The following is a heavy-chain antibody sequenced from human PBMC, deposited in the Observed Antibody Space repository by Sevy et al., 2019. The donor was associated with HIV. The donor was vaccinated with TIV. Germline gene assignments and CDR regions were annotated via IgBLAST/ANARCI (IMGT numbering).Heavy chain of an antibody. D-gene: IGHD5-12*01. CDR1: GYRFTNYW. V-gene: IGHV5-51*01. J-gene: IGHJ3*02. CDR3: ARVIVATTYPIRVHESDI. CDR2: IYPGDSDT. Sequence: GESLKISCKGSGYRFTNYWLGWVRQMPGKGLEGMGMIYPGDSDTRYSPSFQGQVSISANKSISTAYLQWTSLKASDTAMYYCARVIVATTYPIRVHESDIWGQGTMVTVSS.